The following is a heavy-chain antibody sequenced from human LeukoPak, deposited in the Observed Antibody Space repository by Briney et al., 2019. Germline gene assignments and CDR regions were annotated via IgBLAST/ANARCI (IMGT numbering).Heavy chain of an antibody. CDR3: ARASRGGATLNFDY. Sequence: GGSLRLSCAASGFTFSSYWVSWVRQAPGKGLEWVANIKQDGSEKYYVDSVKGRFTISRDNAKNSLYLQMNSLRAGDTAVIYCARASRGGATLNFDYWGLGTLVTVSS. D-gene: IGHD1-26*01. CDR2: IKQDGSEK. V-gene: IGHV3-7*03. J-gene: IGHJ4*02. CDR1: GFTFSSYW.